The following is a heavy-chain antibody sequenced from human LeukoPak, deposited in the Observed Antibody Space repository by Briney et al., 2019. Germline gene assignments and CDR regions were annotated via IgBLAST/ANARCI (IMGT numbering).Heavy chain of an antibody. CDR1: GFTVSSNY. V-gene: IGHV3-53*01. J-gene: IGHJ4*02. CDR3: ARTLVGATTAAY. CDR2: IYSGGST. Sequence: PGGSLRLSCAASGFTVSSNYVSWVRQAPGKGLEWVSVIYSGGSTYYADSVKGRFTISRDNSKNTLYLQMNSLRAEDTAVYYCARTLVGATTAAYWGQGTLVTVSS. D-gene: IGHD1-26*01.